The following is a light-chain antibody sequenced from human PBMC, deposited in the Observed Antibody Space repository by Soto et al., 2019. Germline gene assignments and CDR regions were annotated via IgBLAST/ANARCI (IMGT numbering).Light chain of an antibody. CDR3: SSYTSTSTLYV. CDR1: SSDIGSYNY. Sequence: QSALTQPASVSGSPGQSITISCTGTSSDIGSYNYVSWYQQLPGKVPKLIIYDVSNRPSGVSDRISASKSGNAASLTISGLQAEDEADYYCSSYTSTSTLYVFGTGTKLTVL. J-gene: IGLJ1*01. CDR2: DVS. V-gene: IGLV2-14*03.